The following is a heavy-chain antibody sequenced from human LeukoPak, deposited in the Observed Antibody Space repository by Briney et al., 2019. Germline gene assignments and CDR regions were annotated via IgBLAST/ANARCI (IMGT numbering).Heavy chain of an antibody. CDR3: AKGKYFDWSYAFEI. CDR2: ISGSGSTT. V-gene: IGHV3-23*01. Sequence: GRTLRLSCALSRLTLSSHDISWARPPPKRGREWVSGISGSGSTTKYADSVKGRFTISRDNSKNTVYLQMNSLRAGDTAIYHCAKGKYFDWSYAFEIWGQGTMITVSS. D-gene: IGHD3-9*01. CDR1: RLTLSSHD. J-gene: IGHJ3*02.